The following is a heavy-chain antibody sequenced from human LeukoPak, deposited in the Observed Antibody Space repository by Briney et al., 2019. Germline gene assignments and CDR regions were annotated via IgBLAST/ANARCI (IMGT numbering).Heavy chain of an antibody. CDR2: ISYDGSNK. CDR3: AREVGGDYVFDY. D-gene: IGHD4-17*01. CDR1: GFTFSSYT. V-gene: IGHV3-30-3*01. J-gene: IGHJ4*02. Sequence: RRSLRLSCAVSGFTFSSYTMHWVRQAPGQGLDWVAVISYDGSNKYYADSAKSRFTISRDNSKNTLFLQMNSLTTEDTAVYYCAREVGGDYVFDYWGQGTLVTVSS.